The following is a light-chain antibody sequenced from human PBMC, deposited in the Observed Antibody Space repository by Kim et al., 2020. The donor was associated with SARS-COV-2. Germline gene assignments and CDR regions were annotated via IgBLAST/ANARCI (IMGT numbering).Light chain of an antibody. CDR2: DIN. V-gene: IGLV2-11*02. CDR3: SSYGGGYTWV. CDR1: NTNIGGYNY. Sequence: GQSVTISCIGDNTNIGGYNYVSWYQQHPGKAPKLIISDINKRPSGVPDRFSGSKSGNTASLTISGLQAEDDAEYHCSSYGGGYTWVFGGGTKVTVL. J-gene: IGLJ3*02.